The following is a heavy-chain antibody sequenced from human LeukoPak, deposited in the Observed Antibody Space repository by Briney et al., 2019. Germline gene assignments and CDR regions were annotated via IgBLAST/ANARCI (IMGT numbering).Heavy chain of an antibody. Sequence: ASVKVSCKASGYTFTSYGISWVRQAPGQGLEWMGWISAYNGNTNYAQKLQGRVTMTTDTSTSTAYMELRSLRSDDTAVYYCARTLIECVGCPHGFGPIPDYWGQGTLVTVSS. J-gene: IGHJ4*02. CDR1: GYTFTSYG. CDR3: ARTLIECVGCPHGFGPIPDY. V-gene: IGHV1-18*01. D-gene: IGHD2-2*02. CDR2: ISAYNGNT.